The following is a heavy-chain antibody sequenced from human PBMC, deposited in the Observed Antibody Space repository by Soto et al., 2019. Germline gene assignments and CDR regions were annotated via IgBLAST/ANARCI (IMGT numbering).Heavy chain of an antibody. V-gene: IGHV4-34*01. Sequence: QVQLQQWGAGLLKPSETLSLTCAVYGGSFSGYYWSWIRQPPGKGLEWIGEINHSGSTNYNPSLKSRVTISVDTSKNQFSLKLSSVTAADTAVYYCARGQKYYGSGSYYRVANWFDPWGQGTLDTVSS. CDR2: INHSGST. CDR3: ARGQKYYGSGSYYRVANWFDP. CDR1: GGSFSGYY. D-gene: IGHD3-10*01. J-gene: IGHJ5*02.